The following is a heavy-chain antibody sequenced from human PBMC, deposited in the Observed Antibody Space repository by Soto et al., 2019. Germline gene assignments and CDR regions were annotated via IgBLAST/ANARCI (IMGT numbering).Heavy chain of an antibody. CDR1: GGTFSSYA. CDR3: ARDHRIAVAGTSSDY. V-gene: IGHV1-69*13. D-gene: IGHD6-19*01. CDR2: IIPIFGTA. Sequence: GASVKVSCKASGGTFSSYAFSWVRQAPGQGLEWMGGIIPIFGTANYAQKFQGRVTITAGESTSTAYMELSSLRSEDTAVYYCARDHRIAVAGTSSDYWGQGTLVTVSS. J-gene: IGHJ4*02.